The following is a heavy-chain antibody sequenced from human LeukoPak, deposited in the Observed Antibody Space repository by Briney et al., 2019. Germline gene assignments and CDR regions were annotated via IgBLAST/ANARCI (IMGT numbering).Heavy chain of an antibody. J-gene: IGHJ5*02. D-gene: IGHD3-10*01. CDR2: ISAYNGNT. CDR3: AYGSGSPRT. CDR1: GYTFTSYG. V-gene: IGHV1-18*01. Sequence: GASVKVSCKASGYTFTSYGISWVRQAPGQGLEWMGWISAYNGNTNYAQKFQGRVTMTRDTSTSTVYMELSSLRSEDTAVYYCAYGSGSPRTWGQGTLVTVSS.